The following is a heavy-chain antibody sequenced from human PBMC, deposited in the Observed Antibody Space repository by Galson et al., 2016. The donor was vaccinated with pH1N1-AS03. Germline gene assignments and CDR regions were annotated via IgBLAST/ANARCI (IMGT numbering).Heavy chain of an antibody. J-gene: IGHJ6*02. CDR1: GYTFTSYV. CDR2: INAGNGNT. V-gene: IGHV1-3*01. CDR3: ARGRRSYGMDV. Sequence: SVKVSCKASGYTFTSYVMHWVRQAPGQRLEWMGWINAGNGNTTYSQSFQGRVTITRDTSTSKAYMELSSLTSEDTAVYYCARGRRSYGMDVWGQGTTVTVSS.